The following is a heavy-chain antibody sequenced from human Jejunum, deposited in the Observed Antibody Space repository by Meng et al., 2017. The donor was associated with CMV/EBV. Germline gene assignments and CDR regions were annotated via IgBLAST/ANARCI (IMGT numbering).Heavy chain of an antibody. CDR1: GGAVRSGDTY. Sequence: SGGAVRSGDTYWSWIRQPPEEALEWIEFIYYTGSTTYDPSLKSRATISLDKSKNQLSLRLSSVTAADTAVYYCAKDDSSTWHRTFDYWGQGTLVTVSS. CDR3: AKDDSSTWHRTFDY. CDR2: IYYTGST. J-gene: IGHJ4*02. D-gene: IGHD6-13*01. V-gene: IGHV4-61*08.